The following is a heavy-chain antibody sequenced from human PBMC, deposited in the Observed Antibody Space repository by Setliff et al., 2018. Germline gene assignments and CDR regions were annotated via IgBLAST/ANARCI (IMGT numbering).Heavy chain of an antibody. J-gene: IGHJ4*02. CDR3: ARYFSRLPQLGIYGWLDS. Sequence: LSLTCTVSGGSITSGSFFWGWIRQSPGRGLEWIGTIYQNGITYYNPSLKGRATLSIDASKRQFSLKLTSVTAADTAVYYCARYFSRLPQLGIYGWLDSWGQGTLVTVSS. CDR2: IYQNGIT. CDR1: GGSITSGSFF. V-gene: IGHV4-39*07. D-gene: IGHD7-27*01.